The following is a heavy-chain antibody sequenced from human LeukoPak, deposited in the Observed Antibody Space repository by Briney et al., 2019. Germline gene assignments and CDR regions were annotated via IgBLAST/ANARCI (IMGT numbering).Heavy chain of an antibody. J-gene: IGHJ4*02. V-gene: IGHV3-30-3*01. D-gene: IGHD3-22*01. CDR1: GFTFSSYV. CDR2: ISYDGSNK. Sequence: PGGSLRLSCAASGFTFSSYVMHWVRQAPGKGLEWVAVISYDGSNKYYADSVKGRFTISRDNSKNTLYLQMNSLRAEDTAVYYCARDPSQSSGYLGYFDYWGQGTLVTVSS. CDR3: ARDPSQSSGYLGYFDY.